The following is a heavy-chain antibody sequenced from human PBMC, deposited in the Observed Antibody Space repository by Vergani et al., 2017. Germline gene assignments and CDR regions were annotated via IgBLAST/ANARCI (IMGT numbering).Heavy chain of an antibody. CDR2: IIPILGIA. V-gene: IGHV1-69*02. Sequence: QVQLVQSGAEVKKPGSSVKVSCKASGGTFSSYTISWVRQAPGQGLERMGRIIPILGIANYAQKFQGRVTITADKSTSTAYMELSSLRSEDTAVYYCARAAAGNYYYYGMDVWGQGTTVTVSS. CDR1: GGTFSSYT. J-gene: IGHJ6*02. D-gene: IGHD6-13*01. CDR3: ARAAAGNYYYYGMDV.